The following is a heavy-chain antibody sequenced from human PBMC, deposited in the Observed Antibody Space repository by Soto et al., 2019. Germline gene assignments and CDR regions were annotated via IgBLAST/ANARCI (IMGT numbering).Heavy chain of an antibody. CDR2: ISDSDNAT. Sequence: EVQLLESGGGLVQPGGSPRLSCAASGFTFSSYAMTWVRQAPGKGLEWVSVISDSDNATYYADSVKGRFTISRDNSKNTLYLQFNSLRAEDTAVYYCAKGVSSSAWSPSDNWGQGTLVTVSS. CDR1: GFTFSSYA. CDR3: AKGVSSSAWSPSDN. J-gene: IGHJ4*02. D-gene: IGHD6-19*01. V-gene: IGHV3-23*01.